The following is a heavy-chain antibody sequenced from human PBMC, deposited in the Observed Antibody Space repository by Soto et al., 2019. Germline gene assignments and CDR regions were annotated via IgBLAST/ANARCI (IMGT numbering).Heavy chain of an antibody. Sequence: GGSLRLSCTASGLTFNKFAFTWVRQTPGMGLEGLSSITARGGFTKYADSVKGRFTTSRDNPKNTLYLQMNSLRVEDTALYYCARGGDRYFDWLLSPLHESRFDYWGQGTLVTVSS. CDR3: ARGGDRYFDWLLSPLHESRFDY. D-gene: IGHD3-9*01. CDR1: GLTFNKFA. J-gene: IGHJ4*02. V-gene: IGHV3-23*01. CDR2: ITARGGFT.